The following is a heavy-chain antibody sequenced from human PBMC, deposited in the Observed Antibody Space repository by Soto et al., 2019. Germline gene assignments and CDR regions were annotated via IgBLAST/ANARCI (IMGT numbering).Heavy chain of an antibody. J-gene: IGHJ4*02. D-gene: IGHD3-16*01. CDR2: IYHGLSI. CDR1: SGSFSGYY. V-gene: IGHV4-34*01. CDR3: ARHGGYYFDY. Sequence: SETLSLTCAVYSGSFSGYYWSWIRQPPGKGLEWIGEIYHGLSIVYNPSLKSRVTISGDSSKNQFSLKLSSVTAADTAVYYCARHGGYYFDYWGQGTLVTVS.